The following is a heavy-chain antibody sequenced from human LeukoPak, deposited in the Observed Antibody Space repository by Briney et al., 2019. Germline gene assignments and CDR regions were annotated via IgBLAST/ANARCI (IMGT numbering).Heavy chain of an antibody. CDR1: GYTFTGYY. CDR3: ARVRGKGMVRGAAYYGMDV. CDR2: INPNSGGT. V-gene: IGHV1-2*04. D-gene: IGHD3-10*01. J-gene: IGHJ6*02. Sequence: ASVKVSCKASGYTFTGYYMHWVRQAPGQGLEWMGWINPNSGGTNYAQKFQGWVTMTRDTSISTAYMELSRLRSDDTAVYYCARVRGKGMVRGAAYYGMDVWGQGTTVTVSS.